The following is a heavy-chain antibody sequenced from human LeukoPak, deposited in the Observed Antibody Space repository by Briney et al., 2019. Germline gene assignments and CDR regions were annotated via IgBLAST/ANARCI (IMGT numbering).Heavy chain of an antibody. CDR3: ARSRAVEWPTIFYYFDY. CDR1: GGTFSSYA. D-gene: IGHD3-9*01. J-gene: IGHJ4*02. Sequence: ASVKVSCKASGGTFSSYAISWVRQAPGQGPEWMGGIIPIFGTANYAQKFQGRVTITTDESTSTAYMELSSLRSEDTAVYYCARSRAVEWPTIFYYFDYWGQGTLVTVSS. CDR2: IIPIFGTA. V-gene: IGHV1-69*05.